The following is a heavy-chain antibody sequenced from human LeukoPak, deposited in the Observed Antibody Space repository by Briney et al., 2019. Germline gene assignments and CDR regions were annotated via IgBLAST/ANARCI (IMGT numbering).Heavy chain of an antibody. CDR1: GYSFSSYW. CDR3: ARHRKDIGFDS. V-gene: IGHV5-51*01. J-gene: IGHJ4*02. CDR2: IYPDDSDT. D-gene: IGHD2-15*01. Sequence: GESLKISCKGSGYSFSSYWIGWVCQMPGKGLEWMAIIYPDDSDTRYSPSFQGQVTISADRSISTAYLQWRSLKASDSAMYYCARHRKDIGFDSWGQGTLVTVSS.